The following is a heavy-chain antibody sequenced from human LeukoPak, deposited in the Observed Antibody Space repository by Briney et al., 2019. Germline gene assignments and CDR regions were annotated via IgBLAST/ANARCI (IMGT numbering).Heavy chain of an antibody. J-gene: IGHJ5*02. D-gene: IGHD3-10*01. CDR1: GGSIRSGGYS. CDR3: ARNYYGSGSYWGGHNWFDP. Sequence: PSETLSLTCAVSGGSIRSGGYSWSWIRQPPGKGLEWIGYIYHSGSTFYNPSLKSRVTISVDRSKNQFSLKLSSVTAADTAVYYCARNYYGSGSYWGGHNWFDPWGQGTLVTVSS. V-gene: IGHV4-30-2*01. CDR2: IYHSGST.